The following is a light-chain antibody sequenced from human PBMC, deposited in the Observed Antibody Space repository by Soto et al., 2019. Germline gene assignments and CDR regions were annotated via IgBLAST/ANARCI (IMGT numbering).Light chain of an antibody. J-gene: IGLJ1*01. Sequence: QSVLTQPASVSGAPVRSSGISCTGNSRDVGTYDYVSLYQQYPDKAPKLIIYEVTQRPSGVSNRVSGAESGNTASLTISGLQAEEEADYSCSSHTRATARVFGTGPKVTV. CDR1: SRDVGTYDY. CDR2: EVT. V-gene: IGLV2-14*01. CDR3: SSHTRATARV.